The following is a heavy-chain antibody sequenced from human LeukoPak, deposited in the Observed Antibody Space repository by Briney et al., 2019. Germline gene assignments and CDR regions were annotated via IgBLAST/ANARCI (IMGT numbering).Heavy chain of an antibody. CDR3: ARDGYSSIDFDY. CDR1: GFTFSNYW. D-gene: IGHD6-13*01. CDR2: INSDGSST. Sequence: GGSLRLSCAASGFTFSNYWMHWVRQAPGKGLVWVSRINSDGSSTSYADSVKGRFTISRDNAKNTLYLQMNSLRAEDTAVYYCARDGYSSIDFDYWGQGTLVTVSS. J-gene: IGHJ4*02. V-gene: IGHV3-74*01.